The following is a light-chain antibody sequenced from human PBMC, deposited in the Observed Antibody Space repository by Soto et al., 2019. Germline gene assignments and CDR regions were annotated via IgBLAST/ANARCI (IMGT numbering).Light chain of an antibody. CDR3: QQYNSYSRT. Sequence: DNQMNQSPSSVSASVGDKGTITXXASQGLSTYLAWYQQKPGKAPKLLIYAASNLQSGVPSRFSGSGSGTEFTLTISSLQPDDFATYYCQQYNSYSRTLGQGAQVVIK. J-gene: IGKJ1*01. CDR2: AAS. CDR1: QGLSTY. V-gene: IGKV1-5*01.